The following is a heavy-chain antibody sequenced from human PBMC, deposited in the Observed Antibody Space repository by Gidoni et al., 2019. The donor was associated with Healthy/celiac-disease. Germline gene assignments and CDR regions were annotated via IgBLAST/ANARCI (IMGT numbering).Heavy chain of an antibody. CDR1: GFTFDDYA. CDR3: AKDRRGSGSYYPNYYYYGMDV. J-gene: IGHJ6*02. Sequence: EVQLVESGGGLVQHGRSLRLSCAASGFTFDDYALHWVRQAPGKGLEWVSGISWNSGSIGYADSVKGRFTISRDNAKNSLYLQMNSLRAEDTALYYCAKDRRGSGSYYPNYYYYGMDVWGQGTTVTVSS. V-gene: IGHV3-9*01. D-gene: IGHD3-10*01. CDR2: ISWNSGSI.